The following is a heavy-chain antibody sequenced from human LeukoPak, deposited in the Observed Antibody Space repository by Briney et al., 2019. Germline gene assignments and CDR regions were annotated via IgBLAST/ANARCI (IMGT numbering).Heavy chain of an antibody. CDR3: ARGHYDFWSGEGDYFDY. Sequence: GASVKVSCKASGYTFTSYAISWVRQAPGQGLEWMGGIIPTFGTANYAQKFQGRVTITADKSASTAYMELSSLRSEDMAVYYCARGHYDFWSGEGDYFDYWGQGTLVTVSS. V-gene: IGHV1-69*06. CDR2: IIPTFGTA. J-gene: IGHJ4*02. D-gene: IGHD3-3*01. CDR1: GYTFTSYA.